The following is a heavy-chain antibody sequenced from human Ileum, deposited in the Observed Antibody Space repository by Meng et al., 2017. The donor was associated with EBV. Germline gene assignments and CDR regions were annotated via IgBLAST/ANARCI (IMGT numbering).Heavy chain of an antibody. Sequence: HRQEQGPGMVTPSMGPSVSCVVSGDSVSSDKTAWNWIRQSPSIGLEWLGRTYRRSRWYYDYALSVKSRINISPDTSKNQVSLQLNSVTDEDTGIYYCATSRIAKFDRWGQGTLVTVSS. CDR3: ATSRIAKFDR. CDR2: TYRRSRWYY. J-gene: IGHJ5*02. CDR1: GDSVSSDKTA. V-gene: IGHV6-1*01.